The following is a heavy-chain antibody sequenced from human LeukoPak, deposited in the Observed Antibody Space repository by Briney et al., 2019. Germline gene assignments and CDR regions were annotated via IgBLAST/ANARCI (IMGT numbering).Heavy chain of an antibody. V-gene: IGHV3-30-3*01. Sequence: PGGSLRLSCAASGFTFSSYAMHWVRQAPGKGLEWVAVISYDGSNKYYADSVKGRFTISRDNSKNTLCLQMNSLRAEDTAVYYCARGDYYYGSGSAFDIWGQGTMVTVSS. CDR3: ARGDYYYGSGSAFDI. J-gene: IGHJ3*02. D-gene: IGHD3-10*01. CDR2: ISYDGSNK. CDR1: GFTFSSYA.